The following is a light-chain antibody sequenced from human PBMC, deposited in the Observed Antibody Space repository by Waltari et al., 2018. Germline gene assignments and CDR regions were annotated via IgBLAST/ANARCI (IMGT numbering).Light chain of an antibody. CDR2: RDN. CDR3: ATWDDSLTGRV. J-gene: IGLJ3*02. Sequence: QSVLTQPPSASGTPGQRVTISCSGSSSNIRTNYVYWYQQLPGTAPKLLIYRDNQRASGVPDRFSGSKSGTSASLAISGLRSEDEADYYCATWDDSLTGRVFGGGTKLTVV. CDR1: SSNIRTNY. V-gene: IGLV1-47*01.